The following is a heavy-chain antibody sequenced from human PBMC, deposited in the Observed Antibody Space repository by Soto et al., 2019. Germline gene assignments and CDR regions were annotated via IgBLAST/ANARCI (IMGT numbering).Heavy chain of an antibody. CDR2: IYATGTT. Sequence: SETLSLTCTVSGASISGYYWSWFRKSAGKGLEWIGRIYATGTTDYNPSLKSRVMMSVDTSKKQFSLKLRSVTAADTAVYYCVRDGTKTLRDWFDPWGQG. D-gene: IGHD1-1*01. CDR1: GASISGYY. CDR3: VRDGTKTLRDWFDP. J-gene: IGHJ5*02. V-gene: IGHV4-4*07.